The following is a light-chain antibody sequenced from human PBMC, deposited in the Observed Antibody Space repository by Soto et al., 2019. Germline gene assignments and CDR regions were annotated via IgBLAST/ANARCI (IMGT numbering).Light chain of an antibody. CDR1: QSVSSN. J-gene: IGKJ4*01. CDR2: GAS. CDR3: QQYNNWPVT. V-gene: IGKV3-15*01. Sequence: ETVMTQSPATLSVSPGERATLSCRASQSVSSNLAWYQQQPGQAPRLLIYGASTRATGIPARFSGSGSGTEFTLTISSLQSEDFAVYYCQQYNNWPVTFGGGTKVEIK.